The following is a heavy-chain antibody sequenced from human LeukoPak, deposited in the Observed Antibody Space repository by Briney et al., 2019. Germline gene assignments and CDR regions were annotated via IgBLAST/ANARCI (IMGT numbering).Heavy chain of an antibody. CDR3: ARHASYYDSSGYYYEKAIFDY. D-gene: IGHD3-22*01. CDR1: GGSISSSSYY. Sequence: SETLSLTCTVSGGSISSSSYYWGWIRQPPGKGLEWIGSIYYSGSTYYNPSLKSRVTISVDTFKNQFSLKLSSVTAADTAVYYCARHASYYDSSGYYYEKAIFDYWGQGTLVTVSS. V-gene: IGHV4-39*01. CDR2: IYYSGST. J-gene: IGHJ4*02.